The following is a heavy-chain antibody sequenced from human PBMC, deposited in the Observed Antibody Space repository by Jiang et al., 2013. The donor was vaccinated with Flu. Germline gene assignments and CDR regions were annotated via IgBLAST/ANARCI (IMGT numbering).Heavy chain of an antibody. CDR3: ARDSSSEAYPLLLYYFDL. D-gene: IGHD2/OR15-2a*01. CDR2: IPIFGTA. J-gene: IGHJ2*01. V-gene: IGHV1-69*01. Sequence: IPIFGTANYAQKFQGRVTITADASTGTAYMELSSLTSEDTAVYYCARDSSSEAYPLLLYYFDLWGRGTPVTVSS.